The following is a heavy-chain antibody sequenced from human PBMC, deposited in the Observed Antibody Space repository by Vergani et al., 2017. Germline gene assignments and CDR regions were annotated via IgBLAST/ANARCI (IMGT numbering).Heavy chain of an antibody. V-gene: IGHV4-59*01. Sequence: QVQLQESGPGLVKPSETLSLTCTVSGGSISSYYWSWIRQPPGKGLEWIGYIYYSGSTNYNPSLKRRVTISVDTSKNQFSLKLSSVTAADTAVYYCARNDYGGKPVDYWGQGTLVTVSS. CDR3: ARNDYGGKPVDY. D-gene: IGHD4-23*01. CDR2: IYYSGST. J-gene: IGHJ4*02. CDR1: GGSISSYY.